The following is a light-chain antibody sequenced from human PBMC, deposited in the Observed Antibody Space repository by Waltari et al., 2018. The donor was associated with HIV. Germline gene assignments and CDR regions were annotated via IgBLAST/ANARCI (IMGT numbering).Light chain of an antibody. CDR2: EVS. Sequence: QSALTQPASVSGSPGQSITIPCPGPTSDVGIYNMVSCYQQHQGKAPKLMIYEVSKRPSGVSNRFSGSKSGNTASLTISGLQAEDEADYYCCSYAGSSTHVFGTGTKVTVL. J-gene: IGLJ1*01. V-gene: IGLV2-23*02. CDR1: TSDVGIYNM. CDR3: CSYAGSSTHV.